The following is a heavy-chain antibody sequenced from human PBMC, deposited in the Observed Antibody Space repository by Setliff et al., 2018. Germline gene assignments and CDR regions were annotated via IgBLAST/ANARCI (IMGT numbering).Heavy chain of an antibody. CDR1: GFTFSSYS. D-gene: IGHD2-21*02. CDR3: AKSGGDHCCPLYHHYYMDV. V-gene: IGHV3-48*01. CDR2: FSGSNSI. J-gene: IGHJ6*03. Sequence: PGGSLRLSCAASGFTFSSYSMNWVRQAPGKGLEWVSYFSGSNSIYYADSVKGRFTISRDNARNSLYLQMDRLRPEDTAVYYCAKSGGDHCCPLYHHYYMDVWGTGTTVTVSS.